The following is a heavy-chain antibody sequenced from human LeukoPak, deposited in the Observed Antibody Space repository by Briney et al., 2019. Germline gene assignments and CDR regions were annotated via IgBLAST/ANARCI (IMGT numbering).Heavy chain of an antibody. V-gene: IGHV1-2*02. CDR3: ARELVGATGDAFDI. J-gene: IGHJ3*02. CDR2: INPNSGGT. CDR1: GYTFTSYD. Sequence: ASVKVSCKASGYTFTSYDINWVRQATGQGLEWMGWINPNSGGTNYAQKFQGRVTMTRDTSISTAYMELSRLRSDDTAVYYCARELVGATGDAFDIWGQGTMVTVSS. D-gene: IGHD1-26*01.